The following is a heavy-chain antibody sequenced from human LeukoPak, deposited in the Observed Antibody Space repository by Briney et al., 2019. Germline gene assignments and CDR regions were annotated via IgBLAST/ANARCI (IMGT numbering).Heavy chain of an antibody. Sequence: PSETLSLTCTVSGGSISSYYWSWIRQPPGKGLEWIGYIYYSGSTNYNPSLKSRVTISVDTSKNQFSLKLSSVTAADTAVYYCARDETVTTFRGRYYYFDYWGQGTLVTVSS. CDR2: IYYSGST. V-gene: IGHV4-59*01. D-gene: IGHD4-17*01. J-gene: IGHJ4*02. CDR3: ARDETVTTFRGRYYYFDY. CDR1: GGSISSYY.